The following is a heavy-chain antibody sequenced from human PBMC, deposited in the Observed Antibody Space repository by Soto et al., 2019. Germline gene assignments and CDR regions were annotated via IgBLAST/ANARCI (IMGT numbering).Heavy chain of an antibody. CDR3: VSLLDYYGSGSPINRYGMDV. D-gene: IGHD3-10*01. V-gene: IGHV1-18*04. J-gene: IGHJ6*02. CDR2: ISAYNGNT. CDR1: GYTFTSYG. Sequence: QVQLVQSGAEVKKPGASVKVSCKASGYTFTSYGISWVRQAPGQGLEWMGWISAYNGNTNYAQKLQGRVTMTTDTSTSTAYMELRSLRSDDTAVYYCVSLLDYYGSGSPINRYGMDVWGQGTTVTVSS.